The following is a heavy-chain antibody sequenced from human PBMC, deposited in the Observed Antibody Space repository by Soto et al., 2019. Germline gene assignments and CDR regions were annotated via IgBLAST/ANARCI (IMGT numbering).Heavy chain of an antibody. J-gene: IGHJ1*01. CDR1: GFTFSSYA. V-gene: IGHV3-23*01. CDR3: AKGVPGIAVAGTGYFQH. D-gene: IGHD6-19*01. CDR2: ISGSGDST. Sequence: GGSLRLSCAASGFTFSSYAMSWVRQAPGKGLEWVSGISGSGDSTYYADSVKGRFTISRDNSKNTLYLQMNSLRAEDAAVYYCAKGVPGIAVAGTGYFQHWGQGTLVTVSS.